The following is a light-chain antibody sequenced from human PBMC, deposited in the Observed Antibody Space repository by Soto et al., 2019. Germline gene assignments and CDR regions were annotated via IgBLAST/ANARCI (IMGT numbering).Light chain of an antibody. V-gene: IGLV2-14*03. Sequence: QSALTQAAAVSGCPGQSITISCTGTNSDVGAYSYVSWYQQYPGKAPKLLIYDVGARPSGISDRFSGSKSGNTASLTISGLQAEDEADYYCSSYTAFTTYVFGSGTKVTVL. CDR3: SSYTAFTTYV. CDR2: DVG. CDR1: NSDVGAYSY. J-gene: IGLJ1*01.